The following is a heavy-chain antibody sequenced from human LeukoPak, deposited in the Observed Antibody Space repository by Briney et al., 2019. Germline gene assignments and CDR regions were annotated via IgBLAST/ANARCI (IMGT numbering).Heavy chain of an antibody. Sequence: ASVKVSCKASGGTFSSYATSWVRQAPGQGLEWMGWINGYNGNTNYAHKFKGRVTMTTDTSTSTAYMELRSLRSDDTAVYYCARGDRIAAGGDWFDPWGQGTLVTVSS. CDR2: INGYNGNT. J-gene: IGHJ5*02. D-gene: IGHD6-13*01. V-gene: IGHV1-18*01. CDR3: ARGDRIAAGGDWFDP. CDR1: GGTFSSYA.